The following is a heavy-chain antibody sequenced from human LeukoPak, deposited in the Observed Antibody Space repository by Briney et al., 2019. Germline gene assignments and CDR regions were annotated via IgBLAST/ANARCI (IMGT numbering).Heavy chain of an antibody. J-gene: IGHJ4*02. D-gene: IGHD6-13*01. V-gene: IGHV1-46*01. CDR1: GYTVTSYH. CDR3: ARGYDSSSWYVRPRAPQQPTSPFDY. Sequence: ASVKVSCKTSGYTVTSYHMHWVRQAPGQGLEWMGIINPSGGSTTYAQKFQGRVTMTRDTSTNTVYMELSSLRSEDTAVYYCARGYDSSSWYVRPRAPQQPTSPFDYWGQETLVTVSS. CDR2: INPSGGST.